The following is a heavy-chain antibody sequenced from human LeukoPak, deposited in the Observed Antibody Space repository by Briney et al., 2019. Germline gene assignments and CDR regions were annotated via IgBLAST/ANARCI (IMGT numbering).Heavy chain of an antibody. J-gene: IGHJ4*02. Sequence: GGSLRLSCAASEFTVSSNYMNWVRQAPGKGLEWVSVIYSGGSTYYADSVKGRFTISRDNSKNTLYLQMNSLRAEDTAVYYCAGGARRQQPFDYWGQGTLVTASS. D-gene: IGHD6-13*01. CDR2: IYSGGST. CDR1: EFTVSSNY. CDR3: AGGARRQQPFDY. V-gene: IGHV3-66*01.